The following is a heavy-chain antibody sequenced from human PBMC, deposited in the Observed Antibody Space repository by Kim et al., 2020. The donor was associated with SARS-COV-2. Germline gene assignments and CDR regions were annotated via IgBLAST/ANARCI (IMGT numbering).Heavy chain of an antibody. J-gene: IGHJ6*03. CDR3: AKDLEQYYYYYYMDV. Sequence: GGSLRLSCAASGFTFSSYGMHWVRQAPGKRLEWVAVISYDGSNKYYADSVKGRFTISRDNSKNTLYLQMNSLRAEDTAVYYCAKDLEQYYYYYYMDVWGKGTTVTVSS. CDR1: GFTFSSYG. V-gene: IGHV3-30*18. CDR2: ISYDGSNK.